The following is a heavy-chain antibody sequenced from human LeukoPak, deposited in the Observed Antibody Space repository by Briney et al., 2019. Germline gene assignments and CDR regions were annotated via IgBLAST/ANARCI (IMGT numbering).Heavy chain of an antibody. CDR3: ARESRTAMVTSFDY. D-gene: IGHD5-18*01. CDR2: ISSSSSYI. Sequence: GGSLRLSCAASGFTFSSYSMNWVRQAPGKGLEWVSSISSSSSYIYYADSVKGRFTISRDNAKNSLYLQMNSLRAEDTAVYYCARESRTAMVTSFDYWGQGTLVTVSS. J-gene: IGHJ4*02. V-gene: IGHV3-21*01. CDR1: GFTFSSYS.